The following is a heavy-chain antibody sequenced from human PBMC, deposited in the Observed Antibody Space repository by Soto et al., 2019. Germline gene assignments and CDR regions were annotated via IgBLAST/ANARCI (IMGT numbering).Heavy chain of an antibody. CDR2: IYPGDSDT. V-gene: IGHV5-51*01. D-gene: IGHD3-10*01. CDR1: GYSFTSYW. J-gene: IGHJ5*02. Sequence: PGESLKISCKGSGYSFTSYWIGWVRQMPGKGLEWMGIIYPGDSDTRYSQSFQGQVTISADKSISTACLQWSSLKASDTAMYYCARVFVVTMVRGVILPNWFDPWGQGTLVTVS. CDR3: ARVFVVTMVRGVILPNWFDP.